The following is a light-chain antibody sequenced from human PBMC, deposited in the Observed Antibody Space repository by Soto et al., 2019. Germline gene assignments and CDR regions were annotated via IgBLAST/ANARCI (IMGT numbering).Light chain of an antibody. Sequence: IQMTQCPSSLSASVGDRVTITCEASESISNHLNWHQGKSGRAPKLLIYDASNLQTGVSSRFSGGGSGTDFTLTISSLQPEDSGTFYCQQYDNVGMTFGPGTRLEI. V-gene: IGKV1-33*01. CDR1: ESISNH. CDR3: QQYDNVGMT. J-gene: IGKJ5*01. CDR2: DAS.